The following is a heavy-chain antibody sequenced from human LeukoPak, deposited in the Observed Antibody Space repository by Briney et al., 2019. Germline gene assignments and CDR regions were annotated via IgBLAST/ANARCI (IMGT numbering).Heavy chain of an antibody. CDR3: ARASRRVVGAVAGISGY. J-gene: IGHJ4*02. CDR1: GYTFTGYY. V-gene: IGHV1-2*02. Sequence: ASVKVSCKASGYTFTGYYMHWVRQAPGQGLEWMGWINPNSGGTNYAQKFQGRVTMTRDTSISTAYMELSRLRSDDTAVYYCARASRRVVGAVAGISGYWGQGTLVTVSS. D-gene: IGHD6-19*01. CDR2: INPNSGGT.